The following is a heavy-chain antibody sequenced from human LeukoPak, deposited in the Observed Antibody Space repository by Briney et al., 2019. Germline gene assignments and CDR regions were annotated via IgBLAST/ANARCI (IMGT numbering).Heavy chain of an antibody. D-gene: IGHD2-15*01. CDR3: AREVVSSPSYFAS. CDR1: GFTVGSSY. J-gene: IGHJ4*02. CDR2: FYRGDSA. V-gene: IGHV3-53*01. Sequence: GGSLRLSCAASGFTVGSSYMYWVRQAPGKGLEWVSFFYRGDSAYYAESVRGRFTISRDNSKNTLYLLMNSLIPEATAVYYCAREVVSSPSYFASWGQGTLVTVSS.